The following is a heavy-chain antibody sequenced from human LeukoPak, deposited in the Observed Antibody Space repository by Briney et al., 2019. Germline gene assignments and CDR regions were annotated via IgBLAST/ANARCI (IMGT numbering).Heavy chain of an antibody. J-gene: IGHJ1*01. Sequence: PSETLSLTCSVSGYSIISGYHWAWIRQPPGKGLEWIGSIYRDGSTYYNPSLKSRITMSVDTSKNQFSLEVNSVTAADTAVYYCATGEGWPTEYFQHWGQGTLVTVSS. D-gene: IGHD6-19*01. CDR2: IYRDGST. CDR1: GYSIISGYH. CDR3: ATGEGWPTEYFQH. V-gene: IGHV4-38-2*02.